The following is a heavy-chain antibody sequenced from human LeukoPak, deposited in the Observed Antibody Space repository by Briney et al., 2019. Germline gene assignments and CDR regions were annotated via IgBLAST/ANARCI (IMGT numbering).Heavy chain of an antibody. CDR1: GYTFTGYY. CDR3: AREAHYDYVWGSYRDPYFDY. D-gene: IGHD3-16*02. Sequence: ASVKVSCKASGYTFTGYYMHWVRQAPGQGLEWMGWINPNSGGTNYAQKFQGRVTMTRDTSISTAYMELSRLRSDDTAVYYCAREAHYDYVWGSYRDPYFDYWGQGTLVTVSS. CDR2: INPNSGGT. V-gene: IGHV1-2*02. J-gene: IGHJ4*02.